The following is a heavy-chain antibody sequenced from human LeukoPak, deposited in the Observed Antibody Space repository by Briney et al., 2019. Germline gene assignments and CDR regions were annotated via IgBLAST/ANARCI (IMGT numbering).Heavy chain of an antibody. J-gene: IGHJ4*02. CDR1: GYTFTDYS. V-gene: IGHV1-2*02. CDR3: ARANFLYCSSSTCLFDY. D-gene: IGHD2-2*01. CDR2: INPNDGDT. Sequence: GASVKVSCTASGYTFTDYSMHWVREAPGQGFEWMGWINPNDGDTNYAQKFQGRVTMTRDTSISTAHMEVSRLRSDDTAVYYCARANFLYCSSSTCLFDYWGQGTLVTVSS.